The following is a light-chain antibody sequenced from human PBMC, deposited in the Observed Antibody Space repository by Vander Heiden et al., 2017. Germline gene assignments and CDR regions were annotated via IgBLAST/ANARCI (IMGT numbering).Light chain of an antibody. J-gene: IGKJ1*01. Sequence: AIRMTQSPSSFSASTGDRVTITCRASQGISSYLAWYQQKPGKAPKLLIYAASTLQSGDPSRFSGSGSGTDFTLTISCLQSEDFATYYCQQYYSYPWTFGQGTKVEIK. CDR3: QQYYSYPWT. V-gene: IGKV1-8*01. CDR1: QGISSY. CDR2: AAS.